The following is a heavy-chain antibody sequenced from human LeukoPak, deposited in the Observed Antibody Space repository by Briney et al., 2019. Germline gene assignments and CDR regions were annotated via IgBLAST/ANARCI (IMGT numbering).Heavy chain of an antibody. V-gene: IGHV4-59*02. D-gene: IGHD2-15*01. J-gene: IGHJ6*02. CDR3: TRLLLRGTGMDV. Sequence: SETLSLTCTVSGGSVNNYYWSWIRQPPGKGLEWIGYIYYSGSTNYSPSLKSRVTISVDTSKKQFSLMLSSVIAADTAVYYCTRLLLRGTGMDVWGQGTTVTVSS. CDR1: GGSVNNYY. CDR2: IYYSGST.